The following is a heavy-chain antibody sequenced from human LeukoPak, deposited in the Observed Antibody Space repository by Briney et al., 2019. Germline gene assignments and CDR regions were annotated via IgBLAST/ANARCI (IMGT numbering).Heavy chain of an antibody. D-gene: IGHD5-18*01. Sequence: KSSQTLSLTCTVSGGSISSGSYYWNWIRQPPGKGLEWIGSIDYSGNTHYNPSLESRVTVSVDTSNNQFSLNLNPVTAADTAVYYCAREGYSYGSDWAGARYYYYMDVWGKGTTVTVSS. CDR2: IDYSGNT. V-gene: IGHV4-39*02. J-gene: IGHJ6*03. CDR3: AREGYSYGSDWAGARYYYYMDV. CDR1: GGSISSGSYY.